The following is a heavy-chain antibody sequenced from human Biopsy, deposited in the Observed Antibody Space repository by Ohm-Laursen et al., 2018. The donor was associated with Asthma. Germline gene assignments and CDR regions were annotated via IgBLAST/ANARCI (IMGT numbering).Heavy chain of an antibody. D-gene: IGHD3-9*01. Sequence: SVKASCKASGYTFINYAIHWVRQAPGQRLEWMGWINAGDGNTKYSQKFQGRVTITRDTSASTAYMDLRSLRSEDTAMYYCARTYYDFLTGQVNDAFALWGQGTMVTVSS. CDR3: ARTYYDFLTGQVNDAFAL. CDR2: INAGDGNT. V-gene: IGHV1-3*01. J-gene: IGHJ3*01. CDR1: GYTFINYA.